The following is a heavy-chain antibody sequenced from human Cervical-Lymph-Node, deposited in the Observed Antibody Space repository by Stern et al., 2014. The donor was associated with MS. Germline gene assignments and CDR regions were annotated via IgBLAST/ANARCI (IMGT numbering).Heavy chain of an antibody. V-gene: IGHV3-9*01. D-gene: IGHD6-19*01. CDR3: AILAVAGTGGMDV. CDR2: ISWNGNIS. CDR1: GFALEDYA. J-gene: IGHJ6*02. Sequence: EVQLEESGGGLVQPGRSRRLSCVASGFALEDYAMHWVRQVPGKGLEWVSGISWNGNISVYADSVKGRFTFSRDTAKNSMFLQMDSLRTEDTAVYYCAILAVAGTGGMDVWGQGTTVIVS.